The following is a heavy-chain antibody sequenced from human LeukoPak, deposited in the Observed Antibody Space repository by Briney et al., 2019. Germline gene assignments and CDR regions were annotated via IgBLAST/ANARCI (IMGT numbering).Heavy chain of an antibody. J-gene: IGHJ6*03. Sequence: SETLSLTCTVSGGSISSSSYYWGWIRQPPGKGLEWIGSIYYSGSTYYNPSLKSRVTISVDTSKNQFSLKLSSVTAADTAVYYCARHSGGYYMDVWGKGTTVTVSS. CDR2: IYYSGST. CDR1: GGSISSSSYY. D-gene: IGHD3-16*01. CDR3: ARHSGGYYMDV. V-gene: IGHV4-39*01.